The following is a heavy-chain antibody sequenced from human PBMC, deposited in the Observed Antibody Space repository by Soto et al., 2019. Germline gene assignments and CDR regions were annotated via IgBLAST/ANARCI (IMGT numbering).Heavy chain of an antibody. CDR2: ILPMLDIT. D-gene: IGHD3-10*01. CDR1: GGTFSSYT. Sequence: SVKVSCKASGGTFSSYTISWVRQAPGQGLEWMGRILPMLDITNSAQRFQGRVTITADKSKNQFSLKLSSVTAADTAVYYCSRAYYYGSGRGRSMDVWGQGTTVTVSS. CDR3: SRAYYYGSGRGRSMDV. V-gene: IGHV1-69*02. J-gene: IGHJ6*02.